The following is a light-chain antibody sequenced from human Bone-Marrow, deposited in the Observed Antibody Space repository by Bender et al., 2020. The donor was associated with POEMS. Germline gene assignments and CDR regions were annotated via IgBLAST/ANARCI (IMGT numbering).Light chain of an antibody. J-gene: IGLJ3*02. Sequence: QSVLTQPPSASRTPGQRVTISCSGGSSNIGAHAVNWYQHLPGTAPKLLIYSSHRRPSEVPDRFSGSRYGTSASLAISGLQSEDETGYYCAVWDDSLNGWVFSGGTKLSVL. CDR2: SSH. CDR1: SSNIGAHA. CDR3: AVWDDSLNGWV. V-gene: IGLV1-44*01.